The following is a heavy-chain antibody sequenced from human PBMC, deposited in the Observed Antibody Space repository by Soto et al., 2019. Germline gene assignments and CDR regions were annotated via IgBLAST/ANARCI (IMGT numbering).Heavy chain of an antibody. Sequence: SVKVSCKSSGGTFSSFINYPINWVRQAPGQGLEWMGGIVPNVGTVNYAQKFRGKVTITADKSTGTAYMELSSLRSEDTALYYCARRDTSGFLRYFDNWGRGTQVTVSS. CDR2: IVPNVGTV. CDR1: GGTFSSFINYP. V-gene: IGHV1-69*06. CDR3: ARRDTSGFLRYFDN. D-gene: IGHD3-3*01. J-gene: IGHJ4*02.